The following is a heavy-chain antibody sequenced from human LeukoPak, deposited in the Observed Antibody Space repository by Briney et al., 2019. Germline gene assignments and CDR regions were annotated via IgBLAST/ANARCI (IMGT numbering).Heavy chain of an antibody. D-gene: IGHD6-19*01. CDR1: GFTFSSYS. CDR3: ASRGSGWYFFNY. J-gene: IGHJ4*02. CDR2: ISSSSSYI. V-gene: IGHV3-21*01. Sequence: GGSLRLSCAASGFTFSSYSMNWVRQAPGKGLEWVSSISSSSSYIYYADSVKGRFTISRDNAKNSLYLQMNSLRAEDTAVYYCASRGSGWYFFNYWGQGTLVTVSS.